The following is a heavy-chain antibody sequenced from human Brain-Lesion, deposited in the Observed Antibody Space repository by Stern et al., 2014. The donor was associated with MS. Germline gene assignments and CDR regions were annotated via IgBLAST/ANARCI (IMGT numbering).Heavy chain of an antibody. J-gene: IGHJ4*02. CDR2: IFYTGST. Sequence: QVQLQQSGPGLVKPSETLSLTCTVSGGSIGRSSYYWGWIRQPPGKGLEWIGNIFYTGSTFYDPSLKSRVTISLDTSTNHFSLSLTSVTAADTAVYYCARGAGVFDSWGQGTLVTVSP. V-gene: IGHV4-39*02. CDR3: ARGAGVFDS. D-gene: IGHD6-19*01. CDR1: GGSIGRSSYY.